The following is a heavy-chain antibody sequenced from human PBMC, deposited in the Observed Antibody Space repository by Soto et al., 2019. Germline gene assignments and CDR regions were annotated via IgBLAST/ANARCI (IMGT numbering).Heavy chain of an antibody. CDR3: AKGQRERWLQPFDY. D-gene: IGHD5-12*01. V-gene: IGHV3-30*18. CDR1: GFTFSSYG. Sequence: QVQLVESGGGVVQPGRSLRLSCAASGFTFSSYGMHWVRQAPGKGLEWVAVISYDGSNKYYADSVKGRFTISRDSSKNTLFLQMNSLRAEDTAVYYCAKGQRERWLQPFDYWGQGTLVTVSS. J-gene: IGHJ4*02. CDR2: ISYDGSNK.